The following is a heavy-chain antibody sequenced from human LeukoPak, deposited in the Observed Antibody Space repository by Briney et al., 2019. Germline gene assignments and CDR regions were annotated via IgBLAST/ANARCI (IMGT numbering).Heavy chain of an antibody. Sequence: GGSLRLSCAASGFNYSSYTMSWVRQAPGKGLEWVANIKQDGSEKYYVDSVKGRFTISRDNAKNSLYLQVNSLRAEDTAVYYCARLGNWGGNAFDIWGQGTMVTVSS. CDR2: IKQDGSEK. D-gene: IGHD7-27*01. CDR1: GFNYSSYT. J-gene: IGHJ3*02. V-gene: IGHV3-7*01. CDR3: ARLGNWGGNAFDI.